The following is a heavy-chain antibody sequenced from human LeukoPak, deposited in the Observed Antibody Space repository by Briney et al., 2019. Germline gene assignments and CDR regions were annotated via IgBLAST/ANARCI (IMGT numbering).Heavy chain of an antibody. CDR1: GGSISSRSYY. D-gene: IGHD7-27*01. CDR3: ARHYGDDAFDI. CDR2: IYYSGST. J-gene: IGHJ3*02. V-gene: IGHV4-39*01. Sequence: SETLSLTCTVSGGSISSRSYYWGWIRQPPGKGLEWIGSIYYSGSTYYNPSLKGRVTISVDTSKNQFSLKLSSVTAADTAVYYCARHYGDDAFDIWGQGTMVTVSS.